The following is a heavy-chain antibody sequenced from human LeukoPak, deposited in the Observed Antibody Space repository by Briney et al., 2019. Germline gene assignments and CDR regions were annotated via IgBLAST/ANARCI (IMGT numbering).Heavy chain of an antibody. J-gene: IGHJ4*02. CDR2: ISSSGSTI. V-gene: IGHV3-48*03. CDR1: GFTFSSYE. Sequence: HSGGSLRLSCAASGFTFSSYEMNWVRQAPGKGLEWVSYISSSGSTIYYADSVKGRFTISRDNSKNTLYLQMNSLRAEDTAVYYCARESRRGYSYVREVYYFDYWGQGTLVTVSS. CDR3: ARESRRGYSYVREVYYFDY. D-gene: IGHD5-18*01.